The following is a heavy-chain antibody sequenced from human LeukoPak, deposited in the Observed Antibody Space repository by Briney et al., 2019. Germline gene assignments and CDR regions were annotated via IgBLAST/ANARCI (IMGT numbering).Heavy chain of an antibody. J-gene: IGHJ4*02. D-gene: IGHD2-21*01. CDR3: ARDGGAYCGGDCYS. Sequence: GGSLRLSCAASGFTVRSNYMSWVRQSPGKGLEWVSVIYSGGSTYYADSVKGRFTISRDNFKNTLYLQMNSLRAEDTAVYYCARDGGAYCGGDCYSWGQGTLVTVSS. CDR2: IYSGGST. CDR1: GFTVRSNY. V-gene: IGHV3-53*01.